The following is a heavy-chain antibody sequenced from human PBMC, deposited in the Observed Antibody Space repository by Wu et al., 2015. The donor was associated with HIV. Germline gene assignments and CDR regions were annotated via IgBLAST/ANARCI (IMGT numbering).Heavy chain of an antibody. D-gene: IGHD3-10*01. V-gene: IGHV1-46*03. CDR2: INPSGSTT. Sequence: QVQLVQSGAEVKKPGASVKISCKASGYTFTNYYLHWVRQAPGQGLEWMGIINPSGSTTTNSQKFRGRFTMTRDTSTSTFYMELTSLRSEDTAVYFXVSHDSGSHYNEFDYWGQGTLVTVSS. CDR1: GYTFTNYY. CDR3: VSHDSGSHYNEFDY. J-gene: IGHJ4*02.